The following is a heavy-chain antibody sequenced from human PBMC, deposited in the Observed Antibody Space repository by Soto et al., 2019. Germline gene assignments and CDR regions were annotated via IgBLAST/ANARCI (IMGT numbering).Heavy chain of an antibody. J-gene: IGHJ4*02. V-gene: IGHV3-30*03. CDR3: ASGEGRNGHDTRFDY. Sequence: QMPLVESGGGVVQPGRSMRVSCATSGFAFSYYGIHWVRQAPGKGLEWVADISHDGKDKWYADSMKGRFTISRDNSENTLYLQMNGLRSEDTAVYFCASGEGRNGHDTRFDYWGQGTLVTVSS. CDR2: ISHDGKDK. CDR1: GFAFSYYG. D-gene: IGHD3-10*01.